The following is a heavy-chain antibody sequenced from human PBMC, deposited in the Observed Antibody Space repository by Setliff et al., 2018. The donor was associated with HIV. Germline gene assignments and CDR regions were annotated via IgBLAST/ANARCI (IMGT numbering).Heavy chain of an antibody. CDR2: IYYSGST. J-gene: IGHJ6*02. D-gene: IGHD2-15*01. CDR1: GGSISSYY. CDR3: ARVNIVQGSMDV. Sequence: SETLSLTCTVSGGSISSYYWSWIRQPPGKGLEWIGYIYYSGSTNYNPSLKSRVTISVDTSKNQFPLKLSSVTAADTAVYYCARVNIVQGSMDVWGQGTTVTVSS. V-gene: IGHV4-59*01.